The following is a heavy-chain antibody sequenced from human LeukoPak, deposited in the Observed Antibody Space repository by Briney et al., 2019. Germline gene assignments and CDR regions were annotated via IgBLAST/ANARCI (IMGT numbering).Heavy chain of an antibody. V-gene: IGHV3-9*01. J-gene: IGHJ6*02. CDR2: ISWNSGSI. CDR3: AKDIRMVRGPGGMDV. Sequence: PGGSLRLSCAASGFTVSSNYMSWVRQAPGKGLEWVSGISWNSGSIGYADSVKGRFTISRDNAKNSLYLQMNSLRAEDTALYYCAKDIRMVRGPGGMDVWGQGTTVTASS. CDR1: GFTVSSNY. D-gene: IGHD3-10*01.